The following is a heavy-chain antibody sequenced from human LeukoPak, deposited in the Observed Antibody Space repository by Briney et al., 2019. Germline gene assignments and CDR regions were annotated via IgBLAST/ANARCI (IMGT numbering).Heavy chain of an antibody. D-gene: IGHD3-3*01. V-gene: IGHV3-30*18. J-gene: IGHJ4*02. CDR2: ISYDGSNK. Sequence: PGGSLRLSCAASGFTFSSYGMHWVRQAPGKGLEWVAVISYDGSNKYYADSVKGRFTISRDNSKNTLYLQMNSLRAEDTAVYYCAKEYYDFWSGYYRVYFDYWGQGTLVTVSS. CDR3: AKEYYDFWSGYYRVYFDY. CDR1: GFTFSSYG.